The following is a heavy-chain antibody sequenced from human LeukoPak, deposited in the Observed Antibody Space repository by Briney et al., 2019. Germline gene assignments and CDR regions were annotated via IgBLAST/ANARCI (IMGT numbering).Heavy chain of an antibody. CDR1: GGSINGGSCY. CDR3: ARDRNWGRGYFDL. CDR2: IFTTGST. J-gene: IGHJ2*01. V-gene: IGHV4-61*09. Sequence: PSQTLSLTCSVSGGSINGGSCYWSWIRQPAGKPLEWIGHIFTTGSTSYNPSLRTRVTISEDSSKDQFSLNLKSVTAADTAVYYCARDRNWGRGYFDLWGRGTLVIVSS. D-gene: IGHD3-16*01.